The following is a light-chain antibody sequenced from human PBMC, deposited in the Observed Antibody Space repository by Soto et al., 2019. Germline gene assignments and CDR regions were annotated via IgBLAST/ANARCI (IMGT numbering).Light chain of an antibody. V-gene: IGLV2-14*01. CDR2: EVS. CDR3: SSYTSSSTLGV. Sequence: QSALTQPAFVSGSPGQSITISCTGTSSDVGGYNYVSWYQQHPGKAPKLMIYEVSNRPSGVSNRFSGSKSGNTASLTISGLQAEDEADYYCSSYTSSSTLGVFGTGTKVTVL. CDR1: SSDVGGYNY. J-gene: IGLJ1*01.